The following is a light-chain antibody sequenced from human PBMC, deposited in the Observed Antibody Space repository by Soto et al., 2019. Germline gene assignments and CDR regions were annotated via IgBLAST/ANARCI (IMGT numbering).Light chain of an antibody. J-gene: IGKJ4*01. V-gene: IGKV3-20*01. Sequence: EIVLTQSPGTLSLSPGQRATLSCRASQSVSSSYLAWYQQKPGQAPRFLIYGATTRSSGIPDRFSGSGSGTDFTLTISGLEPEDFAVYDCQQYGSSPLSFGGGTKVEIK. CDR2: GAT. CDR3: QQYGSSPLS. CDR1: QSVSSSY.